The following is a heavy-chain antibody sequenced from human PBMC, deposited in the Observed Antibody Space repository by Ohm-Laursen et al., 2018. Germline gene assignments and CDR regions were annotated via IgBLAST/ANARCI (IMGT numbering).Heavy chain of an antibody. J-gene: IGHJ3*02. D-gene: IGHD6-19*01. V-gene: IGHV1-2*02. CDR2: INPNSGGT. Sequence: SVKVSCKAFGYTFTGYYMHWVRQAPGQGLEWMGWINPNSGGTNYAQKFQGRVTMTRDTSISTAYMELSRLRSDDTAVYYCARDRVAGKRLGGAFDIWGQGTMVTVSS. CDR1: GYTFTGYY. CDR3: ARDRVAGKRLGGAFDI.